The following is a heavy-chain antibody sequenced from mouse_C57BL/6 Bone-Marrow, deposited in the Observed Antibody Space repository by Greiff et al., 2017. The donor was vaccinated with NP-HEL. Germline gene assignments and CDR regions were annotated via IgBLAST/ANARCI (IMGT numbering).Heavy chain of an antibody. J-gene: IGHJ4*01. D-gene: IGHD2-14*01. CDR2: IYPRSGNT. V-gene: IGHV1-81*01. CDR1: GYTFTSYG. CDR3: ASEGNYAMDY. Sequence: VQVVESGAELARPGASVKLSCKASGYTFTSYGISWVKQRTGQGLEWIGEIYPRSGNTYYNEKFKGKATLTADKSSSKAYMELRSLTSEYSAVYFCASEGNYAMDYWGQGTSVTVSS.